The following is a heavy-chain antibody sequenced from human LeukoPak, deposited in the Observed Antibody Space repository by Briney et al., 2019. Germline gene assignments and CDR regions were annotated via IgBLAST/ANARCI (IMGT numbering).Heavy chain of an antibody. CDR2: ISSSSSYI. CDR3: ARRRYGSGSYYYYGMDV. D-gene: IGHD3-10*01. Sequence: GGSLRLSCAASGFTFSSYSMNWVRQAPGKGLEWVSSISSSSSYIYYADSVKGRFTTSRDNAKNSLYLQMNSLRAEDTAVYYCARRRYGSGSYYYYGMDVWGKGTTVTVSS. CDR1: GFTFSSYS. V-gene: IGHV3-21*01. J-gene: IGHJ6*04.